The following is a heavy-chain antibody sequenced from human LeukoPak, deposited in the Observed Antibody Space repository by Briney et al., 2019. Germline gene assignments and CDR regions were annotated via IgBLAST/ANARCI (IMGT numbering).Heavy chain of an antibody. CDR1: GFTVSGNY. J-gene: IGHJ4*02. Sequence: QSGGSLRLSCAASGFTVSGNYMSWVRQAPGKGLEWVSVIYSGGSTYYADSVKGRFTISRDNSKNTLYLQMNSLRAEDTAVYYCATDGTGDRWGHFDYWGQGTLVTVSS. CDR2: IYSGGST. V-gene: IGHV3-53*01. D-gene: IGHD7-27*01. CDR3: ATDGTGDRWGHFDY.